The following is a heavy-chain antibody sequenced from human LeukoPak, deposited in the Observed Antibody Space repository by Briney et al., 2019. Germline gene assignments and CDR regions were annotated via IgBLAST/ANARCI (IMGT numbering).Heavy chain of an antibody. CDR1: GFTFSSYE. CDR3: ARDPSLYCSSTSCQGALGY. CDR2: ISSSGSTI. D-gene: IGHD2-2*01. Sequence: GGSLRLSCAASGFTFSSYEMNWARQAPGKGLEWVSYISSSGSTIYYADSVKGRFTISRDNAKNSLYLQMNSLRAEDTAVYYCARDPSLYCSSTSCQGALGYWGQGTLVTVSS. V-gene: IGHV3-48*03. J-gene: IGHJ4*02.